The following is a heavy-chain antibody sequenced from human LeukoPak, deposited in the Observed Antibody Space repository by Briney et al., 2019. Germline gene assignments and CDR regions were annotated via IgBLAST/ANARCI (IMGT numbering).Heavy chain of an antibody. D-gene: IGHD3-10*01. CDR3: ARDFSYYGSGSYYYGMDV. CDR2: IYYSGST. CDR1: GGSISSYY. V-gene: IGHV4-59*12. Sequence: SETLSLTCTVSGGSISSYYWGWIRQPPGKGLEWIGYIYYSGSTNYNPSLKSRVTISVDTSKNQFSLKLSSVTAADTAVYYCARDFSYYGSGSYYYGMDVWGQGTTVTVSS. J-gene: IGHJ6*02.